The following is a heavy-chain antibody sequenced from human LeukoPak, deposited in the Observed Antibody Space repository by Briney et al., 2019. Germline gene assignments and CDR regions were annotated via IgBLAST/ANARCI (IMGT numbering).Heavy chain of an antibody. CDR2: ISAYNGNT. CDR1: GYTFTSYG. V-gene: IGHV1-18*01. Sequence: ASVKVSCKASGYTFTSYGISWVRQAPGQGLEWMGWISAYNGNTNYAQKLQGRVTMTTDTSTSTAYMELRSLRSDDTAVYYCAGDSSSPYYFDYWGQGTLVTVSS. J-gene: IGHJ4*02. CDR3: AGDSSSPYYFDY. D-gene: IGHD6-13*01.